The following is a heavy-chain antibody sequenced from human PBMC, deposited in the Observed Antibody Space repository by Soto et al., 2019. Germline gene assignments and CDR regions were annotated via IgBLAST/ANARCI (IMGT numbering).Heavy chain of an antibody. CDR3: AHRSRGYAYYFDH. V-gene: IGHV2-5*02. D-gene: IGHD5-12*01. CDR2: IFWDDDK. Sequence: QITLKESGPTLVKPTQTLTLTCSFSGFSLSTRGVGVGWIRQPPGKALEWLALIFWDDDKGYSPSLRSRLTITEDTPKNQVVTTITNMDPVDTATYYCAHRSRGYAYYFDHWGQGTLLTVSS. J-gene: IGHJ4*02. CDR1: GFSLSTRGVG.